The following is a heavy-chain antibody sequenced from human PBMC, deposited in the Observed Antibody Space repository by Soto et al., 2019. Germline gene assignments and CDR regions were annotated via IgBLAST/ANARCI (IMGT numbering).Heavy chain of an antibody. V-gene: IGHV1-69*01. CDR1: GGTFVSSA. J-gene: IGHJ5*02. D-gene: IGHD2-8*01. CDR3: SKKNPDGDSNKAWLDP. CDR2: IIPILGST. Sequence: QVQLLQSGAELREPGSSVRVSCTPSGGTFVSSAFAWVRQAPGGKIEWMGGIIPILGSTNYAEKFLGRLTIRADASSRTAYLELSSLTFDAAAVYFCSKKNPDGDSNKAWLDPWGQGTLVTVST.